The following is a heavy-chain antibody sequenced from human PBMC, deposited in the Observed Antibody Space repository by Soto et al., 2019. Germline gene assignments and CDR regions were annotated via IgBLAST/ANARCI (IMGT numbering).Heavy chain of an antibody. Sequence: QVQLVQSGGEVKKPGASVKVSCKASGYTFNTYGISWVRQAPGQGLEWMGWISTYNGNTNYAQKLQDRITMTIDTSTTTAYMELRSLRSDDTAVYYCARRLGSYYYGVGVWGQGTTVTVSS. J-gene: IGHJ6*02. V-gene: IGHV1-18*01. CDR3: ARRLGSYYYGVGV. D-gene: IGHD3-16*01. CDR1: GYTFNTYG. CDR2: ISTYNGNT.